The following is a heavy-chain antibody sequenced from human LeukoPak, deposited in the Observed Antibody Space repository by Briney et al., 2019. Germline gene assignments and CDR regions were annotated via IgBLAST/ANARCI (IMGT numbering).Heavy chain of an antibody. CDR2: ISRSGSTI. J-gene: IGHJ4*02. CDR3: AKDMYYDSSGPVFDY. CDR1: GFTFSDYY. V-gene: IGHV3-11*01. D-gene: IGHD3-22*01. Sequence: GGSLRLSCAASGFTFSDYYMSWIRQAPGKGLEWVSYISRSGSTIYYADSVKGRFTISRDTSKNTLYLQMNSPRAEDTAVYYCAKDMYYDSSGPVFDYWGQGTLVTVSS.